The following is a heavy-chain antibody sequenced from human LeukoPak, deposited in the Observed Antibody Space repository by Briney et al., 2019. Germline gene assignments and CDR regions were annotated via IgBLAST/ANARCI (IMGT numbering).Heavy chain of an antibody. CDR2: ISSSSSYI. D-gene: IGHD2-2*01. Sequence: KSGGSLRLSCAASGFTFSSYSMNWVRQAPGKGLEWVSSISSSSSYIYYADSVKGRFTISRDNAKNSLYLQMNSLRAEDTAVYYCARPHCSSTSCYGLSDYWGQGTLVTVSS. CDR1: GFTFSSYS. J-gene: IGHJ4*02. V-gene: IGHV3-21*04. CDR3: ARPHCSSTSCYGLSDY.